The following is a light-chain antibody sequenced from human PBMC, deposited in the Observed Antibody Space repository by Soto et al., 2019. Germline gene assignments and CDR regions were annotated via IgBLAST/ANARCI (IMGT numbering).Light chain of an antibody. V-gene: IGKV1-27*01. CDR3: QKYSSVPV. Sequence: DIQMTQSPTSLSASVGDRVTITCRASQGIRNFVAWYQQKPGKAPKLLIYAASTLQSGLPSRLGGSGSGTDFLLTNNTPQPDAVAPSSCQKYSSVPVFGPGTKVEIK. J-gene: IGKJ3*01. CDR1: QGIRNF. CDR2: AAS.